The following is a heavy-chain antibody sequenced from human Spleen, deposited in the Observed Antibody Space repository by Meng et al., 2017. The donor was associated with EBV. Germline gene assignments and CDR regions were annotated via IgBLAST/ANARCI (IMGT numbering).Heavy chain of an antibody. Sequence: QVHLQKAGPGVVNPSGTPSLTCAVSGGSIRSVNWWSWVRQPPGKGLEWIADVFHSGNTNYNASLKSRVSISVDKSKNQFSLDLTSVTAADTAVYYCAAVLASTGTKWGQGTLVTVSS. V-gene: IGHV4-4*02. CDR2: VFHSGNT. J-gene: IGHJ4*02. D-gene: IGHD1-7*01. CDR1: GGSIRSVNW. CDR3: AAVLASTGTK.